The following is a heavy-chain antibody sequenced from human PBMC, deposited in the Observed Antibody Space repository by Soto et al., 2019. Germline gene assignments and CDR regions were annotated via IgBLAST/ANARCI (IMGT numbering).Heavy chain of an antibody. V-gene: IGHV1-18*01. CDR3: ARGRYGDY. Sequence: QVHLVQSGAEVKKPGAPVKVSCKCSGYTFTSYGITWVRQAHGQGLEWMGWISAHNGNTDYAQKVQGRVTVTRDTSTSTAYMELRSLRSDDTAVYYCARGRYGDYWGQGALVTVSS. CDR2: ISAHNGNT. J-gene: IGHJ4*02. CDR1: GYTFTSYG. D-gene: IGHD1-1*01.